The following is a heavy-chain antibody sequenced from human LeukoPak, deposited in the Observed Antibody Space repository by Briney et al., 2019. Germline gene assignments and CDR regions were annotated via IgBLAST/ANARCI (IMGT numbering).Heavy chain of an antibody. CDR2: ISGGGDAT. D-gene: IGHD3-16*02. V-gene: IGHV3-23*01. Sequence: GGSLRLSCAASDFSFITYAMSWVRQAPGKGLEWVSTISGGGDATYYADSVKGRFTISRDNSKNTLYLQMNSLRAEDTAVYYCARDFWGVIRYFDYWGQGTLVTVSS. CDR1: DFSFITYA. CDR3: ARDFWGVIRYFDY. J-gene: IGHJ4*02.